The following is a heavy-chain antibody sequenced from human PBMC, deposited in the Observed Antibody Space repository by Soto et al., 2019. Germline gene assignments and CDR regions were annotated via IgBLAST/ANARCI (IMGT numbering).Heavy chain of an antibody. Sequence: ASVKVSCKASGYTFTGYYMHWVRQAPGQGLEWMGWINPNSGGTNYAQKFQGRVAMTRDTSISTAYMELSRLRSDDTAVYYCASTGYDFWSGYFTGDYYGMDVWGQGTTVTVS. D-gene: IGHD3-3*01. CDR3: ASTGYDFWSGYFTGDYYGMDV. J-gene: IGHJ6*02. V-gene: IGHV1-2*02. CDR2: INPNSGGT. CDR1: GYTFTGYY.